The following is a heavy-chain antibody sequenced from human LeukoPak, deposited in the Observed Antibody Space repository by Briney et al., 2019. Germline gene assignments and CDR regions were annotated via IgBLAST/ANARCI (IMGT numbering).Heavy chain of an antibody. Sequence: PGGSLGLSCAASGFTFSSYWMSWVRQAPGKGLEWVANIKQDGSEKYYVDSVKGRFTISRDNAKNSLYLQMNSLRAEDTAVYYCATPSGSYYYDSSGYYHYWGQGTLVTVSS. CDR2: IKQDGSEK. D-gene: IGHD3-22*01. CDR1: GFTFSSYW. J-gene: IGHJ4*02. CDR3: ATPSGSYYYDSSGYYHY. V-gene: IGHV3-7*01.